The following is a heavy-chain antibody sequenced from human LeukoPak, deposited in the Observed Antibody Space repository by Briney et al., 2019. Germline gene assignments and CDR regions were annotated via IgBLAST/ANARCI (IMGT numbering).Heavy chain of an antibody. Sequence: PGGPLRLSCAASGFTVSSNYMSWVRQAPGKGLEWVSYISSSSSTIYYADSVKGRFTISRDNAKNSLYLQMNSLRAEDTAVYYCARDTRIAVAGNRFRAFDIWGQGTMVTVSS. CDR2: ISSSSSTI. V-gene: IGHV3-48*04. CDR3: ARDTRIAVAGNRFRAFDI. CDR1: GFTVSSNY. D-gene: IGHD6-19*01. J-gene: IGHJ3*02.